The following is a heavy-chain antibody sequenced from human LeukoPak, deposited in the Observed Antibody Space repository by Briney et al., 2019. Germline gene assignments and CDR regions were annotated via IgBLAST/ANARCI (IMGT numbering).Heavy chain of an antibody. Sequence: GASVKVSCKTSGYSFSNYGINWVRQAPGQGLEWMGWISGYNGDTKFAQKFQDRVTLTSDTSTKTAYMELRRLRYDDTAVYFCARGGSSWSTEYLRHWGQGTLVTVSS. J-gene: IGHJ1*01. CDR3: ARGGSSWSTEYLRH. CDR2: ISGYNGDT. CDR1: GYSFSNYG. V-gene: IGHV1-18*01. D-gene: IGHD6-13*01.